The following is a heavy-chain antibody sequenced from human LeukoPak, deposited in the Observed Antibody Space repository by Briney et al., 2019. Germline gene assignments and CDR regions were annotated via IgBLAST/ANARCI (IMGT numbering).Heavy chain of an antibody. J-gene: IGHJ5*02. Sequence: GGSLRLSCAASGFTFDDYAMHWVRQAPGKGLEWVSGISWNSGSIGYADSVKGRFTISRDNAKNSLYLQMNSLRAEDTALYYCAKDKVPAAGNNWFDPWGQGTLVTVSS. CDR3: AKDKVPAAGNNWFDP. CDR1: GFTFDDYA. V-gene: IGHV3-9*01. D-gene: IGHD6-13*01. CDR2: ISWNSGSI.